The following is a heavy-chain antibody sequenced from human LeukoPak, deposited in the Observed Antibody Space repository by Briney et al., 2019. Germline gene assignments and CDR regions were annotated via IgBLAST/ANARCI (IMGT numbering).Heavy chain of an antibody. J-gene: IGHJ4*02. CDR3: ARVDYGDYVPYFDY. Sequence: PSETLSLTCAVYGGSFSGYYWSWIRQPPGKGLEWIGEINHSGSTNYNPSLKSRVTISVDTSKNQFSLKLSSVTAADTAVYYCARVDYGDYVPYFDYWGQGTLVAVS. D-gene: IGHD4-17*01. CDR2: INHSGST. V-gene: IGHV4-34*01. CDR1: GGSFSGYY.